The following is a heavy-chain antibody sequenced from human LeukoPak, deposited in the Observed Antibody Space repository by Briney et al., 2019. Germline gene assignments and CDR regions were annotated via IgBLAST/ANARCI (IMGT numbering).Heavy chain of an antibody. D-gene: IGHD3-10*01. CDR2: IYYSGST. CDR1: GGSISSYY. CDR3: AREGSGYYSMDV. V-gene: IGHV4-59*01. J-gene: IGHJ6*02. Sequence: SETLSLTCTVSGGSISSYYWSWIRQPPGKGLEWIGYIYYSGSTNYNPSLKSRVTISVDTSKNQFSLKLNSVTAADTAFYYCAREGSGYYSMDVWGQGTTVTVSS.